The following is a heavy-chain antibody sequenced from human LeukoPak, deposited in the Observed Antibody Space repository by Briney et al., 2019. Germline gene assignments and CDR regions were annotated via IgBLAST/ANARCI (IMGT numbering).Heavy chain of an antibody. CDR1: GFTFSTYS. CDR2: ISSSTTYI. J-gene: IGHJ3*02. D-gene: IGHD2-15*01. V-gene: IGHV3-21*01. CDR3: ARDRGYCSGGSCYSNAFDI. Sequence: GGSLRLSCAASGFTFSTYSMNWVRQAPGKGLEWVSYISSSTTYIYYADSVKGRFTISRDNAKNSLYLQMNSLRAEDTSVYYCARDRGYCSGGSCYSNAFDIWDQGTMVTVSS.